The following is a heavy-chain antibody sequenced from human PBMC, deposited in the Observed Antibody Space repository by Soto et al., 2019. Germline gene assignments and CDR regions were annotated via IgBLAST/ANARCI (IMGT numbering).Heavy chain of an antibody. Sequence: QGQLVQSGAEVKKPGASVKISCEASGYSFTSQYVHWVRQAPGQGLEWMGIINPNGGSTTYAQKSQGRVPITGDTSTGTAYMGRTSLNCGDTGVYYWAKKLGSSPGGGGTEPLDIWGQGTMVTVAS. CDR3: AKKLGSSPGGGGTEPLDI. V-gene: IGHV1-46*03. CDR2: INPNGGST. D-gene: IGHD7-27*01. CDR1: GYSFTSQY. J-gene: IGHJ3*02.